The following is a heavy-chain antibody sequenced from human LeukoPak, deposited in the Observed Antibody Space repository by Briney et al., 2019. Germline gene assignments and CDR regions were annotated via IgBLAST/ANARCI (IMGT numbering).Heavy chain of an antibody. CDR2: VYTSGST. V-gene: IGHV4-39*07. Sequence: SETLSLTCTVSGGSISSSSYYWGWIRQPPGKGLEWIGRVYTSGSTNYNPSLKSRVTMSVDTSKNQFSLKLSSVTAADTAVYYCARDRSGCSSTSCRNWFDPWGQGTLVTVSS. J-gene: IGHJ5*02. CDR3: ARDRSGCSSTSCRNWFDP. D-gene: IGHD2-2*01. CDR1: GGSISSSSYY.